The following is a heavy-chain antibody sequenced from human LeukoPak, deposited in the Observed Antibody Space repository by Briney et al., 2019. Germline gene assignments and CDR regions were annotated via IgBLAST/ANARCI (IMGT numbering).Heavy chain of an antibody. V-gene: IGHV4-59*08. J-gene: IGHJ4*02. CDR3: ARQAWKKFDY. D-gene: IGHD1-1*01. CDR1: GGSISSYY. Sequence: PSETLSLTCTVPGGSISSYYWSWIRQPPGKGLEWIGYIYYSENTNYNPSLKSRVTMSVDTSNNQFSLGLSSVTAADTAVYYCARQAWKKFDYWGQGTLVTVSS. CDR2: IYYSENT.